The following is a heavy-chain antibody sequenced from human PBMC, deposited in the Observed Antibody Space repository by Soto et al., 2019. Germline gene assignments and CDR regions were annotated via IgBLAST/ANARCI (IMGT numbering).Heavy chain of an antibody. D-gene: IGHD3-10*01. J-gene: IGHJ6*02. V-gene: IGHV4-34*01. Sequence: PSETLSLTCAVYGGSFSCYYWSWIRQPPGKGLEWIGEINHSGSTNYNPSLKSRVTISVDTSKNQFSLKLSSVTAADTAVYYCARLXGSGSYSNYYYYYGMDVWGQGTTVTVSS. CDR2: INHSGST. CDR3: ARLXGSGSYSNYYYYYGMDV. CDR1: GGSFSCYY.